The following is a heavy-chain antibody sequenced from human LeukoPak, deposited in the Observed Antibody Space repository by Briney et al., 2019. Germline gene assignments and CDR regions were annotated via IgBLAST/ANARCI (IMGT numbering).Heavy chain of an antibody. D-gene: IGHD6-13*01. Sequence: GGSLRLSCAASGFTFSSHGMQWVRQAPGRGLEWVAVISYDGSTKYYADSVKGRFTISRDNSKSTLYLQMNSLRAEDTAVYYCAKESGSRSYGAYFPHWGQGTLVTVSS. J-gene: IGHJ1*01. CDR1: GFTFSSHG. V-gene: IGHV3-30*18. CDR3: AKESGSRSYGAYFPH. CDR2: ISYDGSTK.